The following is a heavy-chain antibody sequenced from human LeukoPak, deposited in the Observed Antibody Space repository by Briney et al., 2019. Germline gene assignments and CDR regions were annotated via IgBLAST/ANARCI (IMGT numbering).Heavy chain of an antibody. J-gene: IGHJ4*02. Sequence: GGSLRLSCAASGFTFSSYAMSWVRQAPGKGLEWVSAISGSGGSTYYADSVKGRFTIYRDNSKNTLYLQLNSLRAEDTAVYYCAKDRRSSGYYDYWGQGTLVTVSS. CDR1: GFTFSSYA. CDR3: AKDRRSSGYYDY. CDR2: ISGSGGST. V-gene: IGHV3-23*01. D-gene: IGHD3-22*01.